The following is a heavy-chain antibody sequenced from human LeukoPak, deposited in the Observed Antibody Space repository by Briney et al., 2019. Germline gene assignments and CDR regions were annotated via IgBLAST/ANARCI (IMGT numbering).Heavy chain of an antibody. Sequence: GGSLRLSCAASGFTFSSYAMSWVRQAPGKGLEWVSSISSSSSYIYYGDSVKGRFTISRDNAKNSLYLQMNSLRAEDTAVYYCARQRLDNYFDYWGQGTLVTVSS. CDR3: ARQRLDNYFDY. CDR1: GFTFSSYA. D-gene: IGHD2-2*03. CDR2: ISSSSSYI. V-gene: IGHV3-21*01. J-gene: IGHJ4*02.